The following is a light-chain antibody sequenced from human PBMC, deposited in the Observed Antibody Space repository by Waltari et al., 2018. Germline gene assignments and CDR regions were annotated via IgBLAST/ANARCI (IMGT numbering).Light chain of an antibody. V-gene: IGKV3-20*01. CDR3: QQYGGSPPRT. CDR1: QSVSSSY. J-gene: IGKJ1*01. Sequence: SRRASQSVSSSYLAWYQQKPGQAPRLLLYSPSSRATGIPYRLLFTLSCTDFTLTISRLEPEDSSVYSCQQYGGSPPRTFGQ. CDR2: SPS.